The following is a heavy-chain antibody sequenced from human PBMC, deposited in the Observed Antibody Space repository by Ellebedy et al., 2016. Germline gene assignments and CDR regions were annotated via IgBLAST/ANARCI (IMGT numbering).Heavy chain of an antibody. Sequence: GGSLRLSCAASGFTVSSNYLSWVRQAPGKGLEWVSVIYSAGSIYYADSVKGRFTISRPNSKNTLYLQMNSLRAEDTDVYYCARGVGVATNDAFDIWGQGTMVTVSS. CDR1: GFTVSSNY. CDR2: IYSAGSI. V-gene: IGHV3-53*04. CDR3: ARGVGVATNDAFDI. D-gene: IGHD5-12*01. J-gene: IGHJ3*02.